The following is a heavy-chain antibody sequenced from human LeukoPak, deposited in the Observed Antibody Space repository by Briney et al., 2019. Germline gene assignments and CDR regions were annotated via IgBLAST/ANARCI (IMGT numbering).Heavy chain of an antibody. CDR1: GGSFSGYY. V-gene: IGHV4-34*01. CDR3: ARGLSPRINMVRGVRPPFRGVFDY. Sequence: PSETLSLTCAVYGGSFSGYYWSWIRQPPGKGLEWIGEINHSGSTNYNPSLKSRVTISVDTSKNQFSLKLSSVTAADTAVYYCARGLSPRINMVRGVRPPFRGVFDYWGQGTLVTVSS. D-gene: IGHD3-10*01. CDR2: INHSGST. J-gene: IGHJ4*02.